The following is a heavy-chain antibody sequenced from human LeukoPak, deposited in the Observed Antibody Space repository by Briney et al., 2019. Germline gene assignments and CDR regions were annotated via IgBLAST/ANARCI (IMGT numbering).Heavy chain of an antibody. CDR2: ISAYNGNT. V-gene: IGHV1-18*01. Sequence: GASVKVSCKASVYTFTSYGISWVRQAPGQGLEWMGWISAYNGNTNYAQKLQGRVTMTTDTSTSTAYKELRSLRSDDTAVYYCAQSYYYDSSGSFDYWGQGTLVTVSS. CDR3: AQSYYYDSSGSFDY. CDR1: VYTFTSYG. D-gene: IGHD3-22*01. J-gene: IGHJ4*02.